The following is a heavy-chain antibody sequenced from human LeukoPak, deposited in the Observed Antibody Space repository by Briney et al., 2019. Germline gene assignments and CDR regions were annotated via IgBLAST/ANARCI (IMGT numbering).Heavy chain of an antibody. D-gene: IGHD1-14*01. CDR1: GGSMSKSY. CDR3: ARGRTYLVYFDY. CDR2: IYSSGST. Sequence: PSETLSLTCTVSGGSMSKSYWNWIRQPPGNGLEWIGYIYSSGSTNYNPSLKSRVTISLDTSRTQSSLELTSATAADTAVYYCARGRTYLVYFDYWGQGTVVTVSS. J-gene: IGHJ4*02. V-gene: IGHV4-59*01.